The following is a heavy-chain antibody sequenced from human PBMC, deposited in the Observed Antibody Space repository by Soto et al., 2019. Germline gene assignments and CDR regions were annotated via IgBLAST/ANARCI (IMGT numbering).Heavy chain of an antibody. V-gene: IGHV4-39*01. CDR1: RGSISSGTNY. CDR3: ARHEARWYFVA. D-gene: IGHD6-13*01. Sequence: PSETLSLTCTVSRGSISSGTNYWAWIRQPPGKGLEWIANIYYSGSTFYNPSLKSRVTISLDTSKNQFSLKLRSVTAADTAVYECARHEARWYFVAWGQGTLVPVAS. J-gene: IGHJ1*01. CDR2: IYYSGST.